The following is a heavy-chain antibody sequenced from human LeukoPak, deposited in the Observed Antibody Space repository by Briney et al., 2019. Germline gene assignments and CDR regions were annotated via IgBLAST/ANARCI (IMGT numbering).Heavy chain of an antibody. V-gene: IGHV4-39*07. Sequence: PSETLSLICIVSGASISTNNHYWGWIRQPPGKGLEWIASIHHTGTTYYNPSLKSRVTISVDTSKNQFSLKLSSVTAADTAVYYCARLDGYSSSSGGGGYWGQGTLVTVSS. CDR1: GASISTNNHY. J-gene: IGHJ4*02. D-gene: IGHD6-13*01. CDR2: IHHTGTT. CDR3: ARLDGYSSSSGGGGY.